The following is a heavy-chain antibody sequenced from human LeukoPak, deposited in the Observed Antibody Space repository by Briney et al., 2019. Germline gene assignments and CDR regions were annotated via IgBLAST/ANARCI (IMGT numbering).Heavy chain of an antibody. Sequence: GGSLRLSCAASGFTFSSYDMHWVRHGTGKGLEWVSAIGTAGDTYYPGSVKGRFTTSRENAKNSLYLQMNSLRVGDTAVYYCARGRGWGTFDIWGQGTMVTASS. CDR3: ARGRGWGTFDI. V-gene: IGHV3-13*04. D-gene: IGHD3-10*01. CDR2: IGTAGDT. J-gene: IGHJ3*02. CDR1: GFTFSSYD.